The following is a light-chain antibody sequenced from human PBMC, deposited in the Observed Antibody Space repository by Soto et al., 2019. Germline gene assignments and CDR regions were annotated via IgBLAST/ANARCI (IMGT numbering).Light chain of an antibody. CDR1: SSDVGAYNY. CDR2: GVT. V-gene: IGLV2-14*01. CDR3: FSHRGGDSHV. J-gene: IGLJ1*01. Sequence: LTQPASVSGSPGQSITISCTGTSSDVGAYNYVSWYQQYPGKAPKLMIYGVTNRPSGVSNRFSGSKTGNTASLTISGLQAEDAADYYCFSHRGGDSHVFGTGTKVTVL.